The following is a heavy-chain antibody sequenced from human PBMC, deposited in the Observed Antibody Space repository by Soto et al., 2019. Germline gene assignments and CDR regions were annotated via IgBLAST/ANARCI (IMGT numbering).Heavy chain of an antibody. CDR2: IYYSGST. CDR1: GGSISSSSYC. Sequence: SETLSLTCTVSGGSISSSSYCWGWIRQPPGKGLEWIGSIYYSGSTYYNPSLKSRVTISVDTSKNQFSLKLSSVTAADTAVYYCARRVTMVRGVTYYYYYGMDVWGQGTTVTVSS. CDR3: ARRVTMVRGVTYYYYYGMDV. D-gene: IGHD3-10*01. J-gene: IGHJ6*02. V-gene: IGHV4-39*01.